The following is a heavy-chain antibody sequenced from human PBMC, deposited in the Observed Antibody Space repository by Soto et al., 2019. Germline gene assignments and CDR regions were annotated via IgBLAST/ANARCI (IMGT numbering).Heavy chain of an antibody. CDR2: IYPGDSDT. D-gene: IGHD6-19*01. Sequence: ESLKISCMASGYRFSSYWIGWVRQMSGKGLEWMGMIYPGDSDTRYSPSFQGQVTISADKSISTAYLQWSSLKASDTAMYYCARADSNDWFYFENWGQGILVTVSS. V-gene: IGHV5-51*01. CDR1: GYRFSSYW. CDR3: ARADSNDWFYFEN. J-gene: IGHJ4*02.